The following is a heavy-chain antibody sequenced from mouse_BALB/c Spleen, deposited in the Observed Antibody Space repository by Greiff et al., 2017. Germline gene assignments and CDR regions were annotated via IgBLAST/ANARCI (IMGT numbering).Heavy chain of an antibody. CDR2: IRLKSNNYAT. V-gene: IGHV6-6*02. D-gene: IGHD1-2*01. CDR1: GFTFSNYW. J-gene: IGHJ2*01. Sequence: EVKLVESGGGLVQPGGSMKLSCVASGFTFSNYWMNWVRQSPEKGLEWVAEIRLKSNNYATHYAESVKGRFTISRDDSKSSVYLQMNNLRAEDTGIYYCTHLTTAYYFDYWGQGTTLTVSS. CDR3: THLTTAYYFDY.